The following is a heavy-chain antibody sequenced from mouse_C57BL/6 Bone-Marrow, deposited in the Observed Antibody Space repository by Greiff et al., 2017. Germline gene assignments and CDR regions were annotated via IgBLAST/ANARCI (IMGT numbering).Heavy chain of an antibody. J-gene: IGHJ2*01. V-gene: IGHV1-19*01. CDR2: INPYNGGT. Sequence: EVQLQQSGPVLVKPGASVKMSCKASGYTFTDYYMNWVKQSHGKSLEWIGVINPYNGGTSYNQKFKGKATLTVDKSSSPAYMELSSLTSEDSAVYYCARAGYYYFDYWGQGTTLTVSS. D-gene: IGHD2-3*01. CDR3: ARAGYYYFDY. CDR1: GYTFTDYY.